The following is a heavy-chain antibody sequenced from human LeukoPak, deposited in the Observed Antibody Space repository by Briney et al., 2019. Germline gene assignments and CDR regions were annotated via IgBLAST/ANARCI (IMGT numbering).Heavy chain of an antibody. CDR2: ISDSGGVT. J-gene: IGHJ3*02. CDR1: GFIFSSYG. V-gene: IGHV3-23*01. CDR3: AKDAYYSSGTRDAFDI. Sequence: GGSLRLSCAASGFIFSSYGMTWVRQAPGKGLEWVSVISDSGGVTYYADSVKGRFTISRDNSKNTLYLQMNSLRAEDTAVYYCAKDAYYSSGTRDAFDIWGQGTMVTVSS. D-gene: IGHD3-22*01.